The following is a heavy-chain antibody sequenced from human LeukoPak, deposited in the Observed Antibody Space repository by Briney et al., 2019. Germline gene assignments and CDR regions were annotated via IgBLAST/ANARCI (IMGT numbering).Heavy chain of an antibody. Sequence: SETLSLTCTVSGGSISSSSYYWGWIRQPPGKGLEWIGSIYYSGSTYYNPSLKSRVTISVDTSKNQFSLKLSSVTAADTAVYYCARITVTESHRTFDYWGQGTLVTVSS. V-gene: IGHV4-39*01. J-gene: IGHJ4*02. CDR1: GGSISSSSYY. CDR2: IYYSGST. CDR3: ARITVTESHRTFDY. D-gene: IGHD4-11*01.